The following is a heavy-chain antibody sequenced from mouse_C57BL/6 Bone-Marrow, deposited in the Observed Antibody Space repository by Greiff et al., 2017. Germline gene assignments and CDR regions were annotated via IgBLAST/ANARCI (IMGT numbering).Heavy chain of an antibody. CDR3: ARSGNDYDENY. CDR2: LYPRSGNT. J-gene: IGHJ2*01. CDR1: GYTFTSSG. D-gene: IGHD2-4*01. Sequence: VQLQQSGAELARPGASVKLSCKASGYTFTSSGISWVKQRTGQGLEWIGELYPRSGNTSYNEKFKGKATLTADKSSSTAYMELRSLTSEASAVYFCARSGNDYDENYWGQGTTLTVSS. V-gene: IGHV1-81*01.